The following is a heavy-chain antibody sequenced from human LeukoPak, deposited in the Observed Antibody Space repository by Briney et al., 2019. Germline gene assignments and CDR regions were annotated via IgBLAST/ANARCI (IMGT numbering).Heavy chain of an antibody. CDR2: ISGSGSST. CDR3: VKVLRIAATGSFDY. J-gene: IGHJ4*02. Sequence: GGSVRLSCAASGFTFSSYALSWARQAPGKGLEWVSGISGSGSSTYYADSVKGRFTISRDNSKNTVHLQMNSLRAEDTAVYYCVKVLRIAATGSFDYWGQGTLVTVSS. D-gene: IGHD6-13*01. CDR1: GFTFSSYA. V-gene: IGHV3-23*01.